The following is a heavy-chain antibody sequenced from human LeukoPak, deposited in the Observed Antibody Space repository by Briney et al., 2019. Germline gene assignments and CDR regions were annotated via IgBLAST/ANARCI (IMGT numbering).Heavy chain of an antibody. Sequence: GGSLRLSCTASGFTFGDYAMSWFRQAPGKGLEWVGFIRSKAYGGTTEYAASVKGRFTISRDDSKSIAYLQMNSLKTGDTAVYYCTRGYIRQWLVLRDAFDIWGQGTMVTVSS. CDR2: IRSKAYGGTT. CDR1: GFTFGDYA. D-gene: IGHD6-19*01. J-gene: IGHJ3*02. V-gene: IGHV3-49*03. CDR3: TRGYIRQWLVLRDAFDI.